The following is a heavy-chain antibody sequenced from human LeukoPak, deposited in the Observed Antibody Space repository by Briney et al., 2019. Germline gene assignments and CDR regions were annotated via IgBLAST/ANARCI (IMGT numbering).Heavy chain of an antibody. CDR3: ARDLNSSGNLDY. CDR1: GFTFSSCA. Sequence: GGSLRLSCAASGFTFSSCAMHWVRQAPGKGLEWVAVISYDGSNKYYADSVKGRFTISRDNSKNTLYLQMNSLRAEDTAVYYCARDLNSSGNLDYWGQGTLVTVSS. CDR2: ISYDGSNK. J-gene: IGHJ4*02. V-gene: IGHV3-30-3*01. D-gene: IGHD6-19*01.